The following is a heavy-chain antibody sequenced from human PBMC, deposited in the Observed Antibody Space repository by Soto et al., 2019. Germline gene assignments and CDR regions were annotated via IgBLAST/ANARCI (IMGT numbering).Heavy chain of an antibody. V-gene: IGHV3-30*18. CDR3: AKDLSSSWYDGGGYGMDV. CDR1: GFTFSSYG. Sequence: GGSLRLSCAASGFTFSSYGIHWGRQAPGKGLEWVAVISYDGSNKYYADSVKGRFTISRDNSKNTLYLQMNSLRAEDTAVYYCAKDLSSSWYDGGGYGMDVWGQGTTVTVSS. J-gene: IGHJ6*02. D-gene: IGHD6-13*01. CDR2: ISYDGSNK.